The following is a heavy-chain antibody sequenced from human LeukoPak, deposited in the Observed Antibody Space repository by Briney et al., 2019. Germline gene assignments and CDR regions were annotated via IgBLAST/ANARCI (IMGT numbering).Heavy chain of an antibody. CDR1: GGSISSYY. CDR3: ARVSYDILTGSIPWFDP. J-gene: IGHJ5*02. CDR2: IYYSGST. V-gene: IGHV4-59*01. Sequence: PSETLSLTCTVSGGSISSYYWSWIRQPPGNGLEWIGYIYYSGSTNYNPSLKSRVTISVDTSKNQFSLKLSSVTAADTAVYYCARVSYDILTGSIPWFDPWGQGTLVTVSS. D-gene: IGHD3-9*01.